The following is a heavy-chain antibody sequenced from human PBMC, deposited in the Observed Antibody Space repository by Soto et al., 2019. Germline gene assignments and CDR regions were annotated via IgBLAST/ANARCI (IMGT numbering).Heavy chain of an antibody. D-gene: IGHD3-3*01. Sequence: GRPQRVPWAAAGVTCVSYGMSWVRQAPGKGLEWVSAIRGSGGSTYYADSVKGRFTISRDNSKNTLYLRMNSLRGEDTAVYYCAKGQGDYDFWSGYWLDGYYYYYYMDVWGKGTTVTVSS. CDR2: IRGSGGST. CDR3: AKGQGDYDFWSGYWLDGYYYYYYMDV. J-gene: IGHJ6*03. V-gene: IGHV3-23*01. CDR1: GVTCVSYG.